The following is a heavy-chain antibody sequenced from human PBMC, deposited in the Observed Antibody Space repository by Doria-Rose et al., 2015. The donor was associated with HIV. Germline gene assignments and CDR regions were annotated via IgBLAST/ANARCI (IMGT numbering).Heavy chain of an antibody. V-gene: IGHV2-26*01. D-gene: IGHD6-13*01. J-gene: IGHJ4*02. CDR1: GVSLSSPGMG. Sequence: QITLKESGPVLVKPTETLTLTCTVSGVSLSSPGMGVSWIRQPPGKALEWLANIFSDDERSYKTSQKSRLTISRGTSKSQVVLTMTDTDPVDTATYYCARIKSSRWYHKYYFDFWGQGTLVIVSA. CDR2: IFSDDER. CDR3: ARIKSSRWYHKYYFDF.